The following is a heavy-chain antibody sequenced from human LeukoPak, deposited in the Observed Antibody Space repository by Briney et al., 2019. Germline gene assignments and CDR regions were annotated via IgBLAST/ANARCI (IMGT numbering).Heavy chain of an antibody. V-gene: IGHV1-69*13. Sequence: GASVKVSCKASGGTFSRYAISWVRQAPGQGLEWMGGIIPIFGTANYAQKFQGRVTTTADESTSTAYMEVSSLRSEDTAVYYCARAYSVYDFFDYWGQGILVTVSS. CDR2: IIPIFGTA. D-gene: IGHD5/OR15-5a*01. J-gene: IGHJ4*02. CDR1: GGTFSRYA. CDR3: ARAYSVYDFFDY.